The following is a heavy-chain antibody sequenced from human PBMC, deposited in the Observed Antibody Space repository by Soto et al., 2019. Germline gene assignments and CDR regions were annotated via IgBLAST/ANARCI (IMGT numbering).Heavy chain of an antibody. D-gene: IGHD1-26*01. J-gene: IGHJ6*02. CDR1: GGSISSSNW. CDR3: ARNLAGRLYGMDV. CDR2: FYHRGST. Sequence: QVQLQESGPGLVKPSGTLSLTCAVSGGSISSSNWWSWVRQPPGKGLGWIGEFYHRGSTNYNPSPKSPVTISVGNSENQFALNLNSATAADPAVYYCARNLAGRLYGMDVWGQGTTVTVSS. V-gene: IGHV4-4*02.